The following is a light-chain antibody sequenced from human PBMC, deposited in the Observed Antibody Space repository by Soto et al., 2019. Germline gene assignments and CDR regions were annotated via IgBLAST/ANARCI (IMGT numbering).Light chain of an antibody. CDR3: QQYNNWPQGT. Sequence: EIVMTQSPATLSVSPGERATLSCRASQSVSSNLAWYQQKPGQAPRLLIYGASTRATGIPARFSGSGSGTEFTPTISSLQSEDFAVYYVQQYNNWPQGTFGQGTKVDIK. CDR2: GAS. J-gene: IGKJ1*01. CDR1: QSVSSN. V-gene: IGKV3-15*01.